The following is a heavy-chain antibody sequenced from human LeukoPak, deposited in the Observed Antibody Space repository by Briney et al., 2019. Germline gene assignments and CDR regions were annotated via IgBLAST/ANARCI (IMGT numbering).Heavy chain of an antibody. CDR2: IYTSGST. J-gene: IGHJ5*02. V-gene: IGHV4-61*02. Sequence: KPSQTLSLTCTVSGVSISSGSYYWSWIRQPAGKGLEWIGRIYTSGSTNYNPSLKSRVTISVDTSKNQFSLKLSSVTAADTAVYYCARDGQLGLRRWFDPWGQGTLVTVSS. CDR3: ARDGQLGLRRWFDP. CDR1: GVSISSGSYY. D-gene: IGHD5-18*01.